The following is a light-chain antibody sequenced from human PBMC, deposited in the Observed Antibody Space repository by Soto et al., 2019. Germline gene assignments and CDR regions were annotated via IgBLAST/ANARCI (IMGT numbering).Light chain of an antibody. CDR3: QQRENWPLT. CDR1: QSINNY. CDR2: DAS. V-gene: IGKV3-11*01. Sequence: EIVLTQSPATLSLPPGERATLSCRASQSINNYLAWYQQKPGQAPRLLIYDASNRATGIPARFSGSGSGTDFTLTISSLEPEDFAVYYCQQRENWPLTFGGGTKVEIK. J-gene: IGKJ4*01.